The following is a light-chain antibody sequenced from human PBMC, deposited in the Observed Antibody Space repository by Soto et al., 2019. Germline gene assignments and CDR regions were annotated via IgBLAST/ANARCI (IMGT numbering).Light chain of an antibody. CDR3: QQYESLPLT. V-gene: IGKV1-33*01. CDR2: DAS. J-gene: IGKJ5*01. CDR1: QSISGW. Sequence: DIQMTQSPSTLSASLVYRFTITCRASQSISGWLAWYQQKPGKAPKLLIYDASDLETGVPSRFSGSGSGTGFTFTISSLQPEDFATYYCQQYESLPLTFGQGTRLEIK.